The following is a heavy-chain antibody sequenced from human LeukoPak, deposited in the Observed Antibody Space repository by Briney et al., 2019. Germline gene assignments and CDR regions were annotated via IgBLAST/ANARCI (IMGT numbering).Heavy chain of an antibody. CDR1: GGSISSHY. J-gene: IGHJ4*02. V-gene: IGHV4-59*11. Sequence: SETLSLTCTVSGGSISSHYWSWIRQPPGKGLEWVGYIYYTGSTNYNPSLKSRVTISVDTSKNQFSLKLSSVTAADTAVYYCARETYYYDTSGYYSPTFNYWGQGTLVTVSS. CDR2: IYYTGST. D-gene: IGHD3-22*01. CDR3: ARETYYYDTSGYYSPTFNY.